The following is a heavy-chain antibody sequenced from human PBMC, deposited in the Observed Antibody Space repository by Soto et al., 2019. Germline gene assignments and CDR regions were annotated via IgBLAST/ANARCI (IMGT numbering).Heavy chain of an antibody. J-gene: IGHJ4*02. CDR3: ARVLTALVPAAGY. Sequence: ASVKVSCKASGYTFTSYAMHWVRQAPGQRLEWMGWINAGNGNTKYSQKFQGRVTITRDTSASTAYMELSSLRSEDTAVYYCARVLTALVPAAGYWGQGTLVTVSS. CDR1: GYTFTSYA. CDR2: INAGNGNT. V-gene: IGHV1-3*01. D-gene: IGHD2-2*01.